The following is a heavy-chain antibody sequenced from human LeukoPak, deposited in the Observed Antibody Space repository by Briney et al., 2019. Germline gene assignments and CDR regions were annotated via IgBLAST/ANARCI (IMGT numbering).Heavy chain of an antibody. CDR2: IISDGSS. D-gene: IGHD3-10*01. J-gene: IGHJ5*02. CDR1: GFTLSNYW. Sequence: PGGSLRLSCEASGFTLSNYWMYWVRQAPGKGLVWVSRIISDGSSNYADSVKGRFTISRDNAKNTLYLQMNSLRAEDTAVYYCVRGVSASGSSPWGQGTLVTVSS. V-gene: IGHV3-74*01. CDR3: VRGVSASGSSP.